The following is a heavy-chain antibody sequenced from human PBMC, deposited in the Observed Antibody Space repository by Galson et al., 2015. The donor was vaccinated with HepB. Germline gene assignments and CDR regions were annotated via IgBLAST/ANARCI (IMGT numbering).Heavy chain of an antibody. D-gene: IGHD3-22*01. CDR3: VCLTGSSGYYYLNYYHGMDV. J-gene: IGHJ6*02. CDR2: ISYDGSNK. Sequence: SLRLSCAASGFTFSSYGMHWVRQAPGKGLEWVAVISYDGSNKYYADSVKGRFTISRDNSKNTLYLQMNSLRAEDTAVYYCVCLTGSSGYYYLNYYHGMDVWGQGTTVTVSS. CDR1: GFTFSSYG. V-gene: IGHV3-30*03.